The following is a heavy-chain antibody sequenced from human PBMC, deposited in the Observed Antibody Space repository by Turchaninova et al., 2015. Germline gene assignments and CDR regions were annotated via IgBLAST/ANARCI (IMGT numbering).Heavy chain of an antibody. CDR2: IWYDGSNK. J-gene: IGHJ4*02. CDR1: GFTFSSYG. CDR3: ARDIRSWIGGFDY. V-gene: IGHV3-33*01. Sequence: QVQLVESGGGVVQPGRSLSLACSASGFTFSSYGMHWVRQAPGKGLEWVAVIWYDGSNKYYADSVKGRFTISRDNSKNTLYLQMNSLRAEDTAVYYCARDIRSWIGGFDYWGQGTLVTVSS. D-gene: IGHD3-16*01.